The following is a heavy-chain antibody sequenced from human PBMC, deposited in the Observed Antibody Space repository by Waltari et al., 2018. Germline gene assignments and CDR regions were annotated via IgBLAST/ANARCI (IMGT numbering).Heavy chain of an antibody. Sequence: QVQLQESGPGLVKPSETLSLTCAVSGYSISSGYYWVWIRQPPGKGLEWIGSLHHSGSTYYNPSLRSRVTISVDTSKNQFSLKLSSVTAADTAVHYCARAVRCSGGSCESHYMDVWGKGTTVTVSS. J-gene: IGHJ6*03. V-gene: IGHV4-38-2*01. D-gene: IGHD2-15*01. CDR1: GYSISSGYY. CDR3: ARAVRCSGGSCESHYMDV. CDR2: LHHSGST.